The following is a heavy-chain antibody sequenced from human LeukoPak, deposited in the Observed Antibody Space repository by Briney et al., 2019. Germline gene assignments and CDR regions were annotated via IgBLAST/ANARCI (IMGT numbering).Heavy chain of an antibody. Sequence: SETLSLTCTVSGGSISSYYWSWIRQPPGKELEWIGHIYDSGSTNYNPSLKSRVTISVDTSKNQFSLRLSSVTAADTAVYYCARGRDSRGYKYKGFDCWGQGTLVTVSS. CDR1: GGSISSYY. J-gene: IGHJ4*02. V-gene: IGHV4-59*08. D-gene: IGHD3-22*01. CDR3: ARGRDSRGYKYKGFDC. CDR2: IYDSGST.